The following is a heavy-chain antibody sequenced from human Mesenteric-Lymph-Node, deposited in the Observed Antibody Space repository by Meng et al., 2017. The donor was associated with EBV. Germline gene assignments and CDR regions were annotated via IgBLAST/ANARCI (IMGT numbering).Heavy chain of an antibody. Sequence: QLQLQESGPGLVKPSEXLSPTCPVSGGSISSSSYYWGWIRQPPGKGLEWIGSIYYSGSTYYNPSLKSRVTISVDTSKNQFSLKLSSVTAADTAVYYCASDTYYYGSGSYCFDYWGQGTLVTVSS. D-gene: IGHD3-10*01. CDR2: IYYSGST. V-gene: IGHV4-39*07. J-gene: IGHJ4*02. CDR3: ASDTYYYGSGSYCFDY. CDR1: GGSISSSSYY.